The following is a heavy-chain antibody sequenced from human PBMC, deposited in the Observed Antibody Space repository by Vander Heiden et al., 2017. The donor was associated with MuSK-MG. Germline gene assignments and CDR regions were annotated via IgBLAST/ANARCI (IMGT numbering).Heavy chain of an antibody. CDR1: GFTISRHC. CDR2: IIQDGSEK. J-gene: IGHJ6*02. V-gene: IGHV3-7*03. CDR3: ARGHYGMDV. Sequence: EVQLVESGGGLVQPGGSLRLSGAASGFTISRHCMTRVRQAPGKGLEWVANIIQDGSEKNNVDSVKGRFTISRDNTKNSLYLQMNSLRADDTAVYYCARGHYGMDVWGQGTTVTVSS.